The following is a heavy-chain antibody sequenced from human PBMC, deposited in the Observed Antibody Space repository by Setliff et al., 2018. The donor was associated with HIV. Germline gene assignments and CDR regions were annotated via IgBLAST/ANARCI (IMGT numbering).Heavy chain of an antibody. V-gene: IGHV4-34*01. J-gene: IGHJ4*02. CDR2: INHRGST. Sequence: SETLSLTCAVYGGSFSDYYWTWIRQSPGKGLGWIGEINHRGSTNYNPSLKSHVTMSVDTSKNQFSLKLSSVTAADTAVYYCARECPCSSWFYFDFWGQGTLVTVSS. CDR3: ARECPCSSWFYFDF. CDR1: GGSFSDYY. D-gene: IGHD6-13*01.